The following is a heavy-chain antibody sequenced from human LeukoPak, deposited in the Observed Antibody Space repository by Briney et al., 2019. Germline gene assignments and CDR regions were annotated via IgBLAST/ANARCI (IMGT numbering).Heavy chain of an antibody. V-gene: IGHV1-69*13. CDR2: IIPIFGAA. J-gene: IGHJ4*02. D-gene: IGHD4-23*01. CDR3: AREGATVVYFDY. Sequence: SVKVSCKASGYTFTSYYMHWVRQAPGQGLEWMGGIIPIFGAANYAQKFQGRVTITADESTSTAYMELSSLRSEDTAVYYCAREGATVVYFDYWGQGTLVTVSS. CDR1: GYTFTSYY.